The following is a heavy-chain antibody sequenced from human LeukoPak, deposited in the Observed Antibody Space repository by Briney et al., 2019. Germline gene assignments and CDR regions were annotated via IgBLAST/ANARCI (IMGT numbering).Heavy chain of an antibody. CDR2: IYYSGST. D-gene: IGHD6-6*01. CDR3: ARHLGLGSSSSRFDY. CDR1: GGSISSYY. J-gene: IGHJ4*02. V-gene: IGHV4-59*08. Sequence: SETLSLTCTVSGGSISSYYWSWIRQPPGKGLEWIGYIYYSGSTNYNPSLKSRVAISVDTSKSQFSLNLSSVTAADTAVYYCARHLGLGSSSSRFDYWGQGTLVTVSS.